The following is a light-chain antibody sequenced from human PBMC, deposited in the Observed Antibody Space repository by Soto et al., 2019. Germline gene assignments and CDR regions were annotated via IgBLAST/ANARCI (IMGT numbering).Light chain of an antibody. J-gene: IGLJ2*01. V-gene: IGLV2-14*01. CDR3: STYINSITFVI. CDR1: SSDVGGYNY. Sequence: QSALTQPASVSGSPGQSITISCTGSSSDVGGYNYISWYQQHPGKAPKLMIYEVSNRPSGVSTRFSGSKSGNTASLTISGLQAEDEGDYYCSTYINSITFVIFGGGTKVTVL. CDR2: EVS.